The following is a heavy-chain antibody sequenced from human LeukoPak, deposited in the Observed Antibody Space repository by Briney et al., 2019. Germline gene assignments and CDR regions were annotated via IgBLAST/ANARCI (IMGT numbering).Heavy chain of an antibody. J-gene: IGHJ4*02. CDR1: GFTFSNYW. V-gene: IGHV3-7*01. CDR3: ARRINYYDSSGYYYVRYFDS. Sequence: GGSLRLSCAASGFTFSNYWMSWVRQAPGKGLEWVANINQDGSEKYYVDSVRGRFTISRDNAENTLYLQMNSLGAEDTAVYYCARRINYYDSSGYYYVRYFDSWGQGTLVAVSS. D-gene: IGHD3-22*01. CDR2: INQDGSEK.